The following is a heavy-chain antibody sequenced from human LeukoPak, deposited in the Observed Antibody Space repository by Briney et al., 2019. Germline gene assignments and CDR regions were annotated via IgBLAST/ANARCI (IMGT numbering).Heavy chain of an antibody. CDR1: GFTLSGYA. CDR2: IRSKANSDTT. CDR3: ARVGGYYDSSADWYFDL. D-gene: IGHD3-22*01. V-gene: IGHV3-73*01. J-gene: IGHJ2*01. Sequence: GGSLRLSCAASGFTLSGYAIHWVRQASGKGLEWVVRIRSKANSDTTAYAASVKGRFTISRDNAKNSLYLQMNSLRAEDTDVYYCARVGGYYDSSADWYFDLWGRGTLVTVSS.